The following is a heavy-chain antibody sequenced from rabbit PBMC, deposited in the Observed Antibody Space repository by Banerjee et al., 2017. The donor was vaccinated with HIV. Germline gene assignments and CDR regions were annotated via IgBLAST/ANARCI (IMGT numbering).Heavy chain of an antibody. CDR3: ARDWGAYAGHGYATGWLDL. J-gene: IGHJ5*01. Sequence: VKPEGSLTLTCTASGFSFSNKYVMCWVRQAPGKGLEWIACINTSSGNTVYATWAKGRFTISKTSWTTVTLQMTSLTAADTATYFCARDWGAYAGHGYATGWLDLWGPGTLSPS. V-gene: IGHV1S45*01. CDR1: GFSFSNKYV. CDR2: INTSSGNT. D-gene: IGHD6-1*01.